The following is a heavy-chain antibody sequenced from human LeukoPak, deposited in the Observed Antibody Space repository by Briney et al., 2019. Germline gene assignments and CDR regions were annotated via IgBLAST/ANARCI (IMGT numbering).Heavy chain of an antibody. CDR3: ARDLGCSGGSCYSRYYGMDD. CDR1: GGSISSYY. CDR2: IYYSGST. V-gene: IGHV4-59*01. Sequence: SETLSLTCTVSGGSISSYYWSWIRQPPGKGLEWIGYIYYSGSTNYNPSLKSRVTISVDTSKNQFSLELSSVTAADTAVYYCARDLGCSGGSCYSRYYGMDDWGQGTTVTVSS. D-gene: IGHD2-15*01. J-gene: IGHJ6*02.